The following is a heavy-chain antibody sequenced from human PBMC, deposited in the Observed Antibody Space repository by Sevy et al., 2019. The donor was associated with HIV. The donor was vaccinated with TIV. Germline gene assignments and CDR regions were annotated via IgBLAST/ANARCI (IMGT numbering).Heavy chain of an antibody. CDR1: GFTFTNYW. V-gene: IGHV5-51*01. CDR3: ARTYYYGSGNYCDAISRFGY. Sequence: GESLKISCKGSGFTFTNYWIAWVRQMPGKGLEWMGIICPGDSDTRYSPSFQGQVTISADKSITTAYLQWSSLKASDTTMSYCARTYYYGSGNYCDAISRFGYWGQGTLVTVSS. D-gene: IGHD3-10*01. CDR2: ICPGDSDT. J-gene: IGHJ4*02.